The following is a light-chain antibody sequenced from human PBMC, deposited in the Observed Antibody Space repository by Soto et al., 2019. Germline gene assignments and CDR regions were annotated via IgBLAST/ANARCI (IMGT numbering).Light chain of an antibody. Sequence: DIQMTQSPSTLAASVGDTVTMTCRSSSKWLAWYQKKPGKAPKLLIYDVSNLERGVPPRFSGSTSGAESTLTITGLQSDDLGTYYCQHSTDFTFGQGTKVEIK. J-gene: IGKJ2*01. CDR1: SSKW. V-gene: IGKV1-5*01. CDR3: QHSTDFT. CDR2: DVS.